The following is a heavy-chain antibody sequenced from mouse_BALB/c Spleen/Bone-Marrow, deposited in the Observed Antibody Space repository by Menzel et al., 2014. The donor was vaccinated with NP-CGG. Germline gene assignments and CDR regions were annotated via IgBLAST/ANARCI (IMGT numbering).Heavy chain of an antibody. CDR1: GYTFTDYW. J-gene: IGHJ3*01. CDR3: ARGDWDDAY. CDR2: IDTSDSYT. Sequence: VQLVESGAELVMPGASVKMSCKASGYTFTDYWMHWVKQRPGQGLEWIGAIDTSDSYTSYNQKFKGKATLTVDESSSPAYMQLSSLTSESSAVYYCARGDWDDAYWGQGTLVTVSA. V-gene: IGHV1-69*01. D-gene: IGHD4-1*01.